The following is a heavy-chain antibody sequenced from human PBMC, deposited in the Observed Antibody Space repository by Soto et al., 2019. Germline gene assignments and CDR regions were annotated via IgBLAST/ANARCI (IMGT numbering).Heavy chain of an antibody. D-gene: IGHD2-2*01. Sequence: PGESLKISCQASGYSFTSYWIAWVRQIPGKGLEWMGIIYPDDSDTRYNPPFQGQVTISADKSISTAYLQWSSLNVSDTAIYYCAGLCPRFCSSASCYAFDYWGQGSLVTVSS. CDR2: IYPDDSDT. CDR3: AGLCPRFCSSASCYAFDY. CDR1: GYSFTSYW. V-gene: IGHV5-51*01. J-gene: IGHJ4*02.